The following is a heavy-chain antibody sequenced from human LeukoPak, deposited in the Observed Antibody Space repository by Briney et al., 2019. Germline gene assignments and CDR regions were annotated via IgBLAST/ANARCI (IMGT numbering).Heavy chain of an antibody. CDR3: ARDLGDYWSGFRSYFFDY. V-gene: IGHV4-39*07. D-gene: IGHD3-3*01. CDR2: ISHSGST. CDR1: GGSISSGNYY. Sequence: SETLSLTCTVSGGSISSGNYYWGWIRQPPGKGLEWIGSISHSGSTYYNASLKSRVRISVDTSKNQFSLKLSSVTAADTAVYYCARDLGDYWSGFRSYFFDYWGQGTLVTVSS. J-gene: IGHJ4*02.